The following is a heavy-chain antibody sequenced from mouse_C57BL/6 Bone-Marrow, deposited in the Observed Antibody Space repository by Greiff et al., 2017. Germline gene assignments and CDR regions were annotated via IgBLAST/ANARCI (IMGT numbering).Heavy chain of an antibody. V-gene: IGHV7-1*01. Sequence: DVMLVESGGGLVQSGRSLRLSCATSGFTFSDFYMEWVRQAPGKGLEWIAASRNKANDYTTEYSASVKGRFIVSRDTSQSILYLQMNALRAEDTAIYYCARDAGANWDAMDYWGQGTSVTVSS. CDR1: GFTFSDFY. CDR3: ARDAGANWDAMDY. D-gene: IGHD4-1*01. CDR2: SRNKANDYTT. J-gene: IGHJ4*01.